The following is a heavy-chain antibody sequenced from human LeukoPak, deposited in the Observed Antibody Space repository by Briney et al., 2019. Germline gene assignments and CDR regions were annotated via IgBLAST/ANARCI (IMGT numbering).Heavy chain of an antibody. D-gene: IGHD5-12*01. CDR3: AKSRDIQLQGGSDY. J-gene: IGHJ4*02. Sequence: GSLRLSCAASGFTFSSYAMSWVRQAPGKGLEWVSVISSRGASTNYADSVKGRFTISRDDSKSTLYLQMSSLRAEDTAVYYCAKSRDIQLQGGSDYWGQGTLVTVSS. CDR1: GFTFSSYA. CDR2: ISSRGAST. V-gene: IGHV3-23*01.